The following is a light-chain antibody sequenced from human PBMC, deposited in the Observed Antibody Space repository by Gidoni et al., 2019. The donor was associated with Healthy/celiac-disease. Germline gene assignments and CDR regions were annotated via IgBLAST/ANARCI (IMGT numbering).Light chain of an antibody. CDR2: GAS. J-gene: IGKJ1*01. V-gene: IGKV3-15*01. CDR1: QSVSSN. Sequence: EIVMTQSPATLSVSPGERATLSCRARQSVSSNLAWYQQKPGQAPRLLIYGASTRATGIPARFSGSGSGTEFTLTISSLQSEDFAVYYCQHRGTFGQGTKVEIK. CDR3: QHRGT.